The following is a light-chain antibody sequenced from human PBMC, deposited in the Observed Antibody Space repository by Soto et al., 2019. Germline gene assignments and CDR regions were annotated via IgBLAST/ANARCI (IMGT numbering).Light chain of an antibody. CDR3: QQYSSYSRT. Sequence: DVQMTPSPSTLSASVGDRLTITCRASQTISSWLAWYQVKPGKAPKLLIHKASSLESGVPSRFSGSGSGTEFTLTISSLQPDDFATYYCQQYSSYSRTFGQGTKVDI. J-gene: IGKJ1*01. V-gene: IGKV1-5*03. CDR2: KAS. CDR1: QTISSW.